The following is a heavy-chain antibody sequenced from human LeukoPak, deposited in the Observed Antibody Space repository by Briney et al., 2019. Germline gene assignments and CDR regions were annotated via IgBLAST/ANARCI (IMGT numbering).Heavy chain of an antibody. D-gene: IGHD4-23*01. CDR1: GGSISSYY. CDR3: ARLEPSTVVRHHYYYYYGMDV. CDR2: IYYSGST. J-gene: IGHJ6*02. V-gene: IGHV4-59*08. Sequence: SETLSLTCTVSGGSISSYYWSWIRQPPGKGLEWIGYIYYSGSTNYNPSLKSRVTISVDTSKNQFSLKLSSVTAADTAVYYCARLEPSTVVRHHYYYYYGMDVWGQGTTVTVSS.